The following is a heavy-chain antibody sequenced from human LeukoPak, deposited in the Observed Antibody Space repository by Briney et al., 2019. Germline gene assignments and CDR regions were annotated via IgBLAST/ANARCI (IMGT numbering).Heavy chain of an antibody. CDR1: GGSISSYY. V-gene: IGHV4-59*01. CDR2: IYYSGST. D-gene: IGHD2-2*01. J-gene: IGHJ5*02. CDR3: ARVGGGYCSSTSCASGFDP. Sequence: SETLSLTCTVSGGSISSYYWNWIRQHPGKGLEWIGYIYYSGSTNYNPSLKSRVTITVDTSKNQFSLKLSSVTAADTAVDYCARVGGGYCSSTSCASGFDPWGQGTLVTVSS.